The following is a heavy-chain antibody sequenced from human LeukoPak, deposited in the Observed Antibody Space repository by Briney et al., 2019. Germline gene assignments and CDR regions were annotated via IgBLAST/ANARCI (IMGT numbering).Heavy chain of an antibody. D-gene: IGHD3-10*01. V-gene: IGHV3-64*01. Sequence: PGGSLRLSCAAYGFTFSNYAMHWVRHAPGKGLEYVSANSATGSSTYYANSVKGRFTFSRDNSKNTLYLQVGSLTVEDMAVYYCARSPSYFGSARYYFDSWGRGTLVTVSS. CDR2: NSATGSST. CDR1: GFTFSNYA. J-gene: IGHJ4*02. CDR3: ARSPSYFGSARYYFDS.